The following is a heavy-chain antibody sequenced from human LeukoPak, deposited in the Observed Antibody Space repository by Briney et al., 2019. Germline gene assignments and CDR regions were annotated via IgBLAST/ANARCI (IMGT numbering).Heavy chain of an antibody. J-gene: IGHJ6*02. CDR2: IYSGGST. V-gene: IGHV3-53*01. CDR3: ARTLAYCGGDCSGDYYYGMDV. D-gene: IGHD2-21*02. Sequence: GGSLRLSCAASGFTVSSNYMSWVRQAPGKGLEWVSVIYSGGSTYYADSVKGRFTISRDNSKNTLYLQMNSLRAEDTAVYYCARTLAYCGGDCSGDYYYGMDVWGQGTTVTVSS. CDR1: GFTVSSNY.